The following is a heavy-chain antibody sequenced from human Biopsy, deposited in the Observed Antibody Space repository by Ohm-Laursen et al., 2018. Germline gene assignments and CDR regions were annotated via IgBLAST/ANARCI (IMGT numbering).Heavy chain of an antibody. D-gene: IGHD2-21*02. CDR3: ARDDAVTVIRGLYY. CDR2: IYYSGTT. V-gene: IGHV4-59*01. Sequence: PSETLSLTCTVSGGSISSYYWNWIRQPPGKGLEWIGYIYYSGTTDYSPSLKSRVTISIDKSKKQFFLKLSSVTAEDTAVYYCARDDAVTVIRGLYYWGQGALVTVSS. CDR1: GGSISSYY. J-gene: IGHJ4*02.